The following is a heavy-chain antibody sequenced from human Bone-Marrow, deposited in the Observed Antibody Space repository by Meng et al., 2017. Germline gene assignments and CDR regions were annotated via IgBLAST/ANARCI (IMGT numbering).Heavy chain of an antibody. V-gene: IGHV3-21*01. Sequence: GESLKISCAASGFTFSSYWMSWVRQAPGKGLEWVSSISSSSSYIYYADSVKGRFTISRDNAKNSLYLQMNSLRAEDTAVYYCARDRRAAGTKYYYGMDVWGQGTTVTVSS. J-gene: IGHJ6*02. D-gene: IGHD6-13*01. CDR3: ARDRRAAGTKYYYGMDV. CDR2: ISSSSSYI. CDR1: GFTFSSYW.